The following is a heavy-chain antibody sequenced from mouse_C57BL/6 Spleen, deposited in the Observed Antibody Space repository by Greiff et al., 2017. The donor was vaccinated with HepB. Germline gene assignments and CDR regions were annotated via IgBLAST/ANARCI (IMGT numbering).Heavy chain of an antibody. D-gene: IGHD1-1*01. CDR1: GYTFTSYW. V-gene: IGHV1-69*01. Sequence: VQLQQPGAELVLPGASVKLSCKASGYTFTSYWMHWVKQRPGQGLEWIGEIDPSDSYTNYNQKFKGKSTLTVDKSSSTAYMQLSSLTSEDSAVYYCARLYIKRCFDVWGTGTTVTVSS. J-gene: IGHJ1*03. CDR3: ARLYIKRCFDV. CDR2: IDPSDSYT.